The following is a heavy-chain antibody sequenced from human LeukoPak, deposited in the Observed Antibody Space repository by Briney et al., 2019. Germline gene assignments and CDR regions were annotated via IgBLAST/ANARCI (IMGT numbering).Heavy chain of an antibody. Sequence: GVSLRLSCAASGFTFSSYWMSWVRQAPGKGLEWVAKVNPDGNEKYYVDSVRGRFTISKDNPKNSVYLQMDSLKAEDTAVYYCARGQYQLLWGKGALIIVSS. CDR3: ARGQYQLL. J-gene: IGHJ4*02. D-gene: IGHD2-2*01. CDR2: VNPDGNEK. V-gene: IGHV3-7*04. CDR1: GFTFSSYW.